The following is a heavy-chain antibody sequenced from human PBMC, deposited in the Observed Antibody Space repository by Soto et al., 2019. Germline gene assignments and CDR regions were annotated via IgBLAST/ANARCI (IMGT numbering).Heavy chain of an antibody. D-gene: IGHD3-22*01. CDR1: GYTFTRYG. CDR3: ARDSPYYYELDY. CDR2: ISAYNGNT. V-gene: IGHV1-18*01. Sequence: ASVKVSCKASGYTFTRYGISWVRQAPGQGLEWMGWISAYNGNTNYAQKLQGRVTMTTDTSTSTAYMELRSLRSDDTAVYDCARDSPYYYELDYWGQGTLVTVSS. J-gene: IGHJ4*02.